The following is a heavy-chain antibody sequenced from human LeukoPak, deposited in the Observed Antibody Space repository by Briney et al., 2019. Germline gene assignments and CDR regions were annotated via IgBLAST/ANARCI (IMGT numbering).Heavy chain of an antibody. D-gene: IGHD3-16*02. V-gene: IGHV3-23*01. J-gene: IGHJ4*02. CDR3: VYYAYVWGTYPGDS. Sequence: PGGSLRLSCAASGFTFSRYAMSWVRQAPGRGLEWVSGISDSGGTTNYADSVKDRFTISRDNSKNTLYLQMNSLRAEDTAVYYCVYYAYVWGTYPGDSWGQGTLVTVSS. CDR1: GFTFSRYA. CDR2: ISDSGGTT.